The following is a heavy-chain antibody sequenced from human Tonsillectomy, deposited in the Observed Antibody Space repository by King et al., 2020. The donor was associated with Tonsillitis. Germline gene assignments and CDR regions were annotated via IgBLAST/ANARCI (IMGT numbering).Heavy chain of an antibody. Sequence: QLQESGPGLVKPSETLSLTCTVSGGSISSSSYYWGWIRQPPGKGLEWIGSIYYSGSTYYKPSLKSRVTISVDTSKNQFSLKLSSVTAADTAVYYCARGAGYSYGLFDYWGQGTLVTVSS. V-gene: IGHV4-39*01. CDR2: IYYSGST. CDR3: ARGAGYSYGLFDY. J-gene: IGHJ4*02. D-gene: IGHD5-18*01. CDR1: GGSISSSSYY.